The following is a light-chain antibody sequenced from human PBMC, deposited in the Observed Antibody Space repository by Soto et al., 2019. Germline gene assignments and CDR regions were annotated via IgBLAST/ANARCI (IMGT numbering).Light chain of an antibody. CDR2: DDG. CDR3: QVWDSSTDHVV. CDR1: NIGSKS. Sequence: SSELTQPPSVSVAPGQTARITCGGNNIGSKSVHWYQQKPGQAPVLVVYDDGDRPSGIPERFSGSNSGNTATLTIRRVEAGDEADYYCQVWDSSTDHVVFGRGTKVTVL. J-gene: IGLJ2*01. V-gene: IGLV3-21*02.